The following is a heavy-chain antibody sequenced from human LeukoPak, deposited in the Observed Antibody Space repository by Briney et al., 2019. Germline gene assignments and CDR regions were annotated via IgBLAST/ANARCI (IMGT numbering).Heavy chain of an antibody. Sequence: GGSLRLSCAASGFTFSGYGMHWVRQAPGKGLERVAFIPSDGSNKYYADSVKGRFTISRDNSKNTVDLQMNSPRPEDTAVYYCVKGRNAYFDYWGQGTLVTASS. J-gene: IGHJ4*02. CDR2: IPSDGSNK. V-gene: IGHV3-30*02. CDR3: VKGRNAYFDY. CDR1: GFTFSGYG.